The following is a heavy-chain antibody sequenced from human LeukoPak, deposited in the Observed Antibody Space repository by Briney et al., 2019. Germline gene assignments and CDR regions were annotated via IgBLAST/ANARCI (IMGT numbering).Heavy chain of an antibody. D-gene: IGHD6-13*01. CDR3: ARGVSAAGLDY. Sequence: SETLSLTCIVSGGSISSGAYYWTWIRQPAGKGLEWIGRIYISGSTNYNPSLKSRVTISVDASKNQLSMKMTSVTAADTAVYYCARGVSAAGLDYWGQGTLVTVSS. CDR2: IYISGST. CDR1: GGSISSGAYY. V-gene: IGHV4-61*02. J-gene: IGHJ4*02.